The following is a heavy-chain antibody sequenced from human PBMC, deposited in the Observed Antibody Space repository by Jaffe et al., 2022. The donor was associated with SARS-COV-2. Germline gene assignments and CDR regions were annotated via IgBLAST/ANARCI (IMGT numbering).Heavy chain of an antibody. J-gene: IGHJ5*02. Sequence: QVQLQESGPGLVKPSQTLSLTCTVSGGSISSGGYYWSWIRQHPGKGLEWIGYIYYSGSTYYNPSLKSRVTISVDTSKNQFSLKLSSVTAADTAVYYCARGISSGWYMGYNWFDPWGQGTLVTVSS. CDR2: IYYSGST. CDR3: ARGISSGWYMGYNWFDP. CDR1: GGSISSGGYY. V-gene: IGHV4-31*03. D-gene: IGHD6-19*01.